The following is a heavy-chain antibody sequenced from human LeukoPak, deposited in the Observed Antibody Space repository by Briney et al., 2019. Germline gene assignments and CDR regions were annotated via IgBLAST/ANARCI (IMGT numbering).Heavy chain of an antibody. CDR1: GFTFSSYA. CDR3: AKDGREWPRSLDY. J-gene: IGHJ4*02. D-gene: IGHD5-12*01. Sequence: GGSLRLSCAASGFTFSSYAMSWVRQAPGEGLEWVSAISGSGGSTYYADSVKGRFTISRDSSKNTLYLQMNSLRAEDTAVYYCAKDGREWPRSLDYWGQGTLVTVSS. V-gene: IGHV3-23*01. CDR2: ISGSGGST.